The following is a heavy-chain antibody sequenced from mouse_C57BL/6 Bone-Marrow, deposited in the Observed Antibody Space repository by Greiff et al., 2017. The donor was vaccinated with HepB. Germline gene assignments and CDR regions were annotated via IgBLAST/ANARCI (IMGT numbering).Heavy chain of an antibody. J-gene: IGHJ2*01. CDR2: IDPNSGGT. D-gene: IGHD4-1*02. Sequence: QVQLQQPGAELVKPGASVKLSCKASGYTFTSYWMHWVKQRPGRDLEWIGRIDPNSGGTKYNEKFKSKATLTVDKPSSTAYMQLSSLTSEDSAVYYCARSVNWLFDYWGQGTTLTVSS. CDR3: ARSVNWLFDY. V-gene: IGHV1-72*01. CDR1: GYTFTSYW.